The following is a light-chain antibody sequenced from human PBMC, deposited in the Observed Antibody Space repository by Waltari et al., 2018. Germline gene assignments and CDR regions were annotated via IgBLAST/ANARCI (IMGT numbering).Light chain of an antibody. CDR3: QKYESLPAT. J-gene: IGKJ1*01. V-gene: IGKV3-20*01. CDR2: HAS. Sequence: SCRASVDFSQFLAWYQQKPSQAPRLLLYHASHMASGLPDRFSGNGFGTDFSLTISRLEPEYFAVYYCQKYESLPATFGQGSKVEIK. CDR1: VDFSQF.